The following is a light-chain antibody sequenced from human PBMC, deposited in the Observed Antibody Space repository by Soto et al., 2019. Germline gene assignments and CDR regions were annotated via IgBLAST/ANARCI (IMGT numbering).Light chain of an antibody. CDR2: LNSDGSH. CDR3: QTWGTANYV. CDR1: SGHSNYA. Sequence: QSVLTQSPSASASLGASIKLTCTLSSGHSNYAIAWHQQQPHKGPRYLMKLNSDGSHNKGDGIPDRFSGSTSGAERYLIISSLQSEDEADYYCQTWGTANYVFGTGTKLTVL. V-gene: IGLV4-69*01. J-gene: IGLJ1*01.